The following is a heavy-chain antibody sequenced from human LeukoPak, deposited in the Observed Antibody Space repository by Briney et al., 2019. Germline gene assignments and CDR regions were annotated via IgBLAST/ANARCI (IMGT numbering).Heavy chain of an antibody. CDR3: ARGFTYYQS. J-gene: IGHJ3*01. CDR1: GGSFSGYY. D-gene: IGHD3-16*01. V-gene: IGHV4-34*01. Sequence: SETLSLTCAVYGGSFSGYYWSWIRQPPGKGLEWIGEINHSGSTNYNPSLKSRVTISVDTSKNQFSLRLNSVTAADTAVYYWARGFTYYQSWGQGTMVTVSS. CDR2: INHSGST.